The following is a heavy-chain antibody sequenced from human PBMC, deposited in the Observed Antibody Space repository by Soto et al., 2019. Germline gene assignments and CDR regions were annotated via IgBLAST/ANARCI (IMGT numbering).Heavy chain of an antibody. CDR3: TKVRGDPV. CDR1: GFTFSNYA. CDR2: ISAGRST. Sequence: EVQVLESGGDLVQPGGSLRLSCAASGFTFSNYAMNWVRQAPGKGPEWVSGISAGRSTYYADSVKGRFTISRDNSKSTRFLQMDSLSADDTALYYCTKVRGDPVWGKGTTVTVSS. D-gene: IGHD4-17*01. J-gene: IGHJ6*04. V-gene: IGHV3-23*01.